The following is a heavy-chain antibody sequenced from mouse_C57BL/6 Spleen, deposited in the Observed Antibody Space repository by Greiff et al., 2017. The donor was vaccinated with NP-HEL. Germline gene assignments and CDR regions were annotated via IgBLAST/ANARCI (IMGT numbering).Heavy chain of an antibody. D-gene: IGHD1-1*01. V-gene: IGHV1-26*01. CDR1: GYTFTDYY. CDR3: ARGFYGSSYTTFYYYAMDY. J-gene: IGHJ4*01. CDR2: INPNNGGT. Sequence: EVQLQQSGPELVKPGASVKISCKASGYTFTDYYMNWVKQSHGKSLEWIGDINPNNGGTSYNQKFKGKATLTVDKSSSTAYMELRSLTSEDSAVYYCARGFYGSSYTTFYYYAMDYWGQGTSVTVSS.